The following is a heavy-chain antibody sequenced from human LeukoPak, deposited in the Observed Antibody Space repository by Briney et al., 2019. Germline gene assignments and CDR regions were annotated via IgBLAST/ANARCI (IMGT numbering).Heavy chain of an antibody. D-gene: IGHD5-18*01. J-gene: IGHJ4*02. CDR2: ISSSSSTI. CDR1: GFTFSSYS. CDR3: ARDGYSYGFTLKYYFDY. V-gene: IGHV3-48*01. Sequence: GGSLRLSCAASGFTFSSYSMNWVRQAPGKGLEWVSYISSSSSTIYYADSVKGRFTISRDNAKNSLYPQMNSLRAEDTAVYYCARDGYSYGFTLKYYFDYWGQGTLVTVSS.